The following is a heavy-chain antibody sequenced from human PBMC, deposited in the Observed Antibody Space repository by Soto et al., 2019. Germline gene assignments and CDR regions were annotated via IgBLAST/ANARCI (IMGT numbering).Heavy chain of an antibody. Sequence: PSETLSLTCTVSGGSISSYYWSWIRQPPGKGLEWIGYIYYSRSTNYNPSLKSRVTISVDTSKNQFSLKLSSVTAADTAVYYCARDNWNYNYYYYGMDVWGQGTTVTVSS. CDR3: ARDNWNYNYYYYGMDV. CDR1: GGSISSYY. V-gene: IGHV4-59*01. D-gene: IGHD1-7*01. J-gene: IGHJ6*02. CDR2: IYYSRST.